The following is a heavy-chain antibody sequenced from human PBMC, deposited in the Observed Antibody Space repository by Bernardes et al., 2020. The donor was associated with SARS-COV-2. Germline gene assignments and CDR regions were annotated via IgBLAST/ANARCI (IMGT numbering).Heavy chain of an antibody. CDR2: MNPNSGNT. D-gene: IGHD3-10*01. J-gene: IGHJ4*02. CDR1: GYAFTSYD. CDR3: ARGKLPDPTP. Sequence: ASVKASCKAFGYAFTSYDINWVRQATGQGLEWMGWMNPNSGNTGYAQKFQGRVTMTRNTSISTAYMELSSLRSEDTAVYYCARGKLPDPTPWGQGTLVTVSS. V-gene: IGHV1-8*01.